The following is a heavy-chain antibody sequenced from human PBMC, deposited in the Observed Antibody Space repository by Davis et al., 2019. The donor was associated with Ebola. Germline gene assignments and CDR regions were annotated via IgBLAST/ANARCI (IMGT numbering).Heavy chain of an antibody. V-gene: IGHV4-31*03. CDR3: ARFDSSGRSYYYGMDV. J-gene: IGHJ6*02. CDR1: GGSISSGGYY. Sequence: PSETLSLTCTVSGGSISSGGYYWSWIRQYPGKGLEWIGYFYYSGSTDYNPSLKSRVSISVDTSKNQFSLKLSSVTAADTAVYYCARFDSSGRSYYYGMDVWGQGTTVTVSS. CDR2: FYYSGST. D-gene: IGHD3-22*01.